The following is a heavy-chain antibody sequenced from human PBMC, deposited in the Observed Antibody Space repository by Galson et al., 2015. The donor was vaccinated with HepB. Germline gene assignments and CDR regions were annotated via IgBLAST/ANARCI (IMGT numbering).Heavy chain of an antibody. V-gene: IGHV3-30-3*01. CDR2: ISYDGSNK. D-gene: IGHD3-22*01. J-gene: IGHJ6*02. CDR1: GFTFSSYA. CDR3: ARESPEFTMIVVVTLDGMDV. Sequence: LRLSCAASGFTFSSYAMHWVRQAPGKGLEWVAVISYDGSNKYYADSVKGRFTISRDNSKNTLYLQMNSLRAEDTAVYYCARESPEFTMIVVVTLDGMDVWGQGTTVTVSS.